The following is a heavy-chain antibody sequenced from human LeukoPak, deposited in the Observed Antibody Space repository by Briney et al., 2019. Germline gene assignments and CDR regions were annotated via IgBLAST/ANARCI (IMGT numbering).Heavy chain of an antibody. CDR2: ISGYNGNT. CDR1: GYTFTSYG. D-gene: IGHD2-2*01. J-gene: IGHJ4*02. V-gene: IGHV1-18*01. Sequence: ASVKVSCKASGYTFTSYGISWVRQAPGQGLEWMGWISGYNGNTNYAQKLQGRVTMTTDTSTSTAYMELRSLRSDDTAVYYCARVGCSSTSCYPEKDYWGRGTLVTVSS. CDR3: ARVGCSSTSCYPEKDY.